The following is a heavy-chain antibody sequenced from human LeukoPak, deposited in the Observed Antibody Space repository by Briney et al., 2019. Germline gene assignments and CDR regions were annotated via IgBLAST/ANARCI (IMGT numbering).Heavy chain of an antibody. J-gene: IGHJ4*02. CDR3: AKDFWGGYYPNY. V-gene: IGHV3-23*01. D-gene: IGHD3-3*01. CDR2: ISGSGGST. CDR1: GFTFSSYA. Sequence: GGSLRLSCAASGFTFSSYAMSWVRHAPGKGLERVSAISGSGGSTYYADTVKGRCTISRDNSKNTLYLQMNSLRAEDTAVYYCAKDFWGGYYPNYWGQGTLVTVSS.